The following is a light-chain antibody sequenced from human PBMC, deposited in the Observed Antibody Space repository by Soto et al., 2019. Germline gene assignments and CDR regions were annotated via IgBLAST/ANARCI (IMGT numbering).Light chain of an antibody. J-gene: IGKJ5*01. CDR3: QQNYSTPRT. Sequence: DIQMTQSPSSLSASVGDRVTITCRASQSISSSLIWYQQKPGKAPKFLIYAASSLQSGVPSRFSGSGSGTDFTLTISSLQPEDFETYYCQQNYSTPRTFGQGTRLEIK. V-gene: IGKV1-39*01. CDR2: AAS. CDR1: QSISSS.